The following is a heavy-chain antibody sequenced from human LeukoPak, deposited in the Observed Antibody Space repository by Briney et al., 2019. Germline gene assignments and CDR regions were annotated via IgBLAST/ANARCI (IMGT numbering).Heavy chain of an antibody. D-gene: IGHD3-3*01. Sequence: GRSLRLSCTASGFTFGDYAMSWVRQAPGKGPEWVGFIRRKANGGTTEYAASVKGRFTISRDDSKSIAYLQMNSLKTEDTAVYYCTSGLYYDSWSDLFDYWGQGTLVTVTS. J-gene: IGHJ4*02. CDR2: IRRKANGGTT. CDR1: GFTFGDYA. V-gene: IGHV3-49*04. CDR3: TSGLYYDSWSDLFDY.